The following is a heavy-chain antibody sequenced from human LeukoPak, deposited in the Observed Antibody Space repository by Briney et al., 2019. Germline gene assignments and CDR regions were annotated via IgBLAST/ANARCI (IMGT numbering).Heavy chain of an antibody. Sequence: GASVKVSCKASGYTFTSYDIDWVRQATGQGLEWMGCMNPNSGNTGYAQKFQGRVTMTRNTSISTAYMELSSLRSEDTAVYYCARGRTVAGTRANALHYWGQGTLVTVSS. CDR1: GYTFTSYD. CDR3: ARGRTVAGTRANALHY. V-gene: IGHV1-8*01. CDR2: MNPNSGNT. J-gene: IGHJ4*02. D-gene: IGHD6-19*01.